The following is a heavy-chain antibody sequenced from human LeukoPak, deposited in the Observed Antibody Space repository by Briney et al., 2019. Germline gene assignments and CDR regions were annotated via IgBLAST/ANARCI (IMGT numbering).Heavy chain of an antibody. Sequence: GGSLRLSCAASGFTFSSYGMNWVRQAPGKGLEWVSYISSSGSAIYYADSVRGRFTITRDNAKNSLSLQMNSLRAEDMAVYNCAKDSSITNPYYGLDVWGQGTTVTVSS. CDR2: ISSSGSAI. CDR3: AKDSSITNPYYGLDV. CDR1: GFTFSSYG. J-gene: IGHJ6*02. D-gene: IGHD3-3*01. V-gene: IGHV3-48*03.